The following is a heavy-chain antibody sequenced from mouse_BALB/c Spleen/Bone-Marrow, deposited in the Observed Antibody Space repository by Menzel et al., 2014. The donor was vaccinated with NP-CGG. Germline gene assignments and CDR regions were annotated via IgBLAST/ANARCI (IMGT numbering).Heavy chain of an antibody. CDR3: ARRDYAMDY. V-gene: IGHV1-54*01. Sequence: QVQLQQPGAELVRPGTSVKVSCKASGYAFTNYLIEWVKQRPGQGLEWIGVINPGSGGTNYNEKFKGKATLTADKSSSTAYMQFSSLTSDDSAVYFCARRDYAMDYWGQGTSVTVSS. CDR1: GYAFTNYL. CDR2: INPGSGGT. J-gene: IGHJ4*01.